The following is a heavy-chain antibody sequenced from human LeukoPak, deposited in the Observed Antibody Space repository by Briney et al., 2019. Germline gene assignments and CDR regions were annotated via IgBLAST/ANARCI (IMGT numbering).Heavy chain of an antibody. D-gene: IGHD4/OR15-4a*01. CDR1: GFDFSVVS. V-gene: IGHV3-21*01. Sequence: GGSLRLSCRASGFDFSVVSMNWVRQAPGKGLEWVASISRSRTDIYYADSVKGRFIISRDNARSSLYLQMNSLRAEDTGVYYCAKDHRSPGTNYLYYYYYMDVWGKGTTVTVSS. CDR2: ISRSRTDI. J-gene: IGHJ6*03. CDR3: AKDHRSPGTNYLYYYYYMDV.